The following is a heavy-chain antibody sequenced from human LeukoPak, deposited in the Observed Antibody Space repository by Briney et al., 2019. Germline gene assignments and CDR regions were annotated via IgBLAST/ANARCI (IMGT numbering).Heavy chain of an antibody. CDR1: GGPISSAGYY. CDR2: IYYSGTT. CDR3: ARATGGAAAADFDP. V-gene: IGHV4-31*03. Sequence: PSETLSLPCTVSGGPISSAGYYWSWIRKRPGKGLEWMGFIYYSGTTYYNPSLKSRVFISLNTSQNQVSLQLSSVTAADTAVYYCARATGGAAAADFDPWGQGTLVTVSS. D-gene: IGHD6-13*01. J-gene: IGHJ5*02.